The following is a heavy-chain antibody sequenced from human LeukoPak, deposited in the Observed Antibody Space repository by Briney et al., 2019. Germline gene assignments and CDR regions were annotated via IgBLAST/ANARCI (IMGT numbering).Heavy chain of an antibody. V-gene: IGHV1-2*02. CDR2: INTNSGGT. Sequence: ASVTDSRMSSLYTLTDYYMHWVRPAPGQGRAWVGWINTNSGGTNYAQKFQGRVTMTRDTSISTAYIWLSRLRSDDTAVYYCAREGMAAAGIHHWGEGTLVTVSS. J-gene: IGHJ1*01. CDR1: LYTLTDYY. D-gene: IGHD6-13*01. CDR3: AREGMAAAGIHH.